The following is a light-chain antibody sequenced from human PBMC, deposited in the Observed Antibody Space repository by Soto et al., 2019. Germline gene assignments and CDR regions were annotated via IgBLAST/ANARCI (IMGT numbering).Light chain of an antibody. Sequence: DIPMTQSPSTLSASVGDRVTITCRASQSISSWLAWYQQKPGKAPKLLIYDASTLESGVPSRFSRSGSGTEFTLTISSLQPDDFATYYCQQYNSYPYTFGQGNKLEIK. CDR3: QQYNSYPYT. J-gene: IGKJ2*01. CDR1: QSISSW. CDR2: DAS. V-gene: IGKV1-5*01.